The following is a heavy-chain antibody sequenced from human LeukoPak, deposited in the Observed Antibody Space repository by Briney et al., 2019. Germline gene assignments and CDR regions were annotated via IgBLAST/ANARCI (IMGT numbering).Heavy chain of an antibody. CDR1: GGSISSYY. D-gene: IGHD3-22*01. CDR3: ARGIKYDSSGYQRGVYFDY. Sequence: PSETLSLTCTVSGGSISSYYWSWIRQPPGKGLEWIGYIYYSGSTNHNPSLKSRVTISVDTSKNQFSLKLSSVTAADTAVYYCARGIKYDSSGYQRGVYFDYWGQGTLVTVSS. V-gene: IGHV4-59*12. CDR2: IYYSGST. J-gene: IGHJ4*02.